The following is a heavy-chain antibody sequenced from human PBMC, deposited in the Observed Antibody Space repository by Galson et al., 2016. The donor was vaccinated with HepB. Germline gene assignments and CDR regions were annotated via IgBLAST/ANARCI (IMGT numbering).Heavy chain of an antibody. D-gene: IGHD1-1*01. V-gene: IGHV3-21*06. Sequence: SLRLSCAASGFHFSSYNMNWVRQAPGKGLQWVSFINSRSDKYYADSVMGRFTISRDNAKSSVYLEMNSLRGEDTAFYYCAGDRTKGPWKDAASRDALVIGCQGIMVIVSS. J-gene: IGHJ3*02. CDR1: GFHFSSYN. CDR3: AGDRTKGPWKDAASRDALVI. CDR2: INSRSDK.